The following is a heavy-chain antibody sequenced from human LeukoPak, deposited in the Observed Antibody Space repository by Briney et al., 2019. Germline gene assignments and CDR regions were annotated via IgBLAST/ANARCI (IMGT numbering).Heavy chain of an antibody. J-gene: IGHJ4*02. Sequence: GGSLRLSCEASGFIFKNYPMHWVRQAPGKGLEWVAVISFDGSDEKYSDLVKGRFAISRDNSKNTLYLQMNSLRAEDTAVYYCARGATGFDYWGQGTLVTVSS. CDR1: GFIFKNYP. CDR3: ARGATGFDY. D-gene: IGHD3-10*01. CDR2: ISFDGSDE. V-gene: IGHV3-30*09.